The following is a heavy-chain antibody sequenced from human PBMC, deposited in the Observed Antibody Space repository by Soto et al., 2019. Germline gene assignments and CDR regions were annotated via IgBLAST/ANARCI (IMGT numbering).Heavy chain of an antibody. CDR1: GFSLSTSGEA. V-gene: IGHV2-5*02. CDR3: AHYVSASPAGWFDP. D-gene: IGHD3-10*01. J-gene: IGHJ5*02. CDR2: IYWDDDN. Sequence: QITLKESGPALVKPTQTLTLTCTFSGFSLSTSGEAVGWIRQPPGEALEWLALIYWDDDNRYNPTLKTRLTITKDTSKNQVVLTLTNMDPVETATYDCAHYVSASPAGWFDPWGQGILVTVSS.